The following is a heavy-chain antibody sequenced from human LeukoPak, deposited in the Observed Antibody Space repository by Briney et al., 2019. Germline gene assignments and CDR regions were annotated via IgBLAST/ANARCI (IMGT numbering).Heavy chain of an antibody. Sequence: GASVKVSCKASGYTFTGNYIHWVRQAPGQGREWMGWINPNSGGPNYAQKFQGRVTMTLDTSISTAYMELSRLTSDDTAVYYCARDRYDFWSGPVDYWGQGTLVTVSS. D-gene: IGHD3-3*01. V-gene: IGHV1-2*02. CDR1: GYTFTGNY. J-gene: IGHJ4*02. CDR2: INPNSGGP. CDR3: ARDRYDFWSGPVDY.